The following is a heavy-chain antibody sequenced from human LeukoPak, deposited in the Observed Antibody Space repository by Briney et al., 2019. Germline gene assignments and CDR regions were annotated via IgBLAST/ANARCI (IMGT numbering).Heavy chain of an antibody. V-gene: IGHV4-59*01. D-gene: IGHD6-19*01. CDR2: YYSGST. Sequence: YYSGSTNYNPSLKSRVTISVDTSKNQFSLKLSSVTAADTAVYYCARAGGYSSGWYLFQHWGQGTLVTVSS. J-gene: IGHJ1*01. CDR3: ARAGGYSSGWYLFQH.